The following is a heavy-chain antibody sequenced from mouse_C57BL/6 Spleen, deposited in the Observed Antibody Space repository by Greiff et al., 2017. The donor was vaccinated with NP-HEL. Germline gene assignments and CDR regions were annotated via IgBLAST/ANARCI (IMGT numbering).Heavy chain of an antibody. CDR2: ISDGGSYT. V-gene: IGHV5-4*01. J-gene: IGHJ4*01. CDR3: ARETAQATDYYAMDY. Sequence: EVKLVESGGGLVKPGGSLKLSCAASGFTFSSYAMSWVRQTPEKRLEWVATISDGGSYTYYPDNVKGRFTISRDNAKNNLYLQMSHLKSEDTAMYYCARETAQATDYYAMDYWGQGTSVTVSS. CDR1: GFTFSSYA. D-gene: IGHD3-2*02.